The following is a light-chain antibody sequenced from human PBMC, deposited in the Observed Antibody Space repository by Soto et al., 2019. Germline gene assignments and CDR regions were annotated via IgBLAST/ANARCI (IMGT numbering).Light chain of an antibody. J-gene: IGLJ3*02. Sequence: QSALTQPASVSGSPGQSITISCTGTSSDVGTYNLVSWYQQHPGKGPKLVIYEGSKRPSSVSNRFSGSKSGNTASLTISGLQAEDEAHYYCCSYAGSSTWVFGGGTKVTVL. CDR2: EGS. CDR3: CSYAGSSTWV. CDR1: SSDVGTYNL. V-gene: IGLV2-23*01.